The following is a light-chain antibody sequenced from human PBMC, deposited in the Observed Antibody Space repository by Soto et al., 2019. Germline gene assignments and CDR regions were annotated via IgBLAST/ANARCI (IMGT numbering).Light chain of an antibody. J-gene: IGKJ1*01. CDR3: QQSYSTPRT. CDR2: AAS. V-gene: IGKV1-39*01. CDR1: QSISLY. Sequence: DIQMTQSPSSLSASVGDRVTITCRASQSISLYLNWYQQKPGKAPKLLIYAASSLQSGVPSRFSGSGSGTDFTLTISSLQPEDFATYYCQQSYSTPRTFGQGTKVEIK.